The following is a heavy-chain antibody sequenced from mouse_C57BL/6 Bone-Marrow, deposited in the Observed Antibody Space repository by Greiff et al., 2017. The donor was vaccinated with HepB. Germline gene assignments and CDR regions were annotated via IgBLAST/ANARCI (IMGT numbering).Heavy chain of an antibody. CDR2: IYPRDGST. CDR3: AIKGNGSSSYWYFDV. V-gene: IGHV1-85*01. CDR1: GYTFTSYD. J-gene: IGHJ1*03. Sequence: QVQLQQSGPELVKPGASVKLSCKASGYTFTSYDINWVKQRPGQGLEWIGWIYPRDGSTKYNEKFKGKATLTVDTSSSTAYMELHSLTSEDSAVYFCAIKGNGSSSYWYFDVWGTGTTVTVSS. D-gene: IGHD1-1*01.